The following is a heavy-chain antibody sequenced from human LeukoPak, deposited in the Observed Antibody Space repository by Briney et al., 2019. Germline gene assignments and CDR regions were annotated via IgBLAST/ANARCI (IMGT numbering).Heavy chain of an antibody. J-gene: IGHJ4*02. Sequence: TGGSLRLSCAASGFSFSDYYMVWSRQAPGKGPEWVSVISSSGSNTNYADSVRGRFTVSRDNAKNSLSLQMNRLRPEDSAVYYCARADSSSWFDYWGQGTLVTVSS. CDR1: GFSFSDYY. CDR2: ISSSGSNT. CDR3: ARADSSSWFDY. V-gene: IGHV3-11*05. D-gene: IGHD6-13*01.